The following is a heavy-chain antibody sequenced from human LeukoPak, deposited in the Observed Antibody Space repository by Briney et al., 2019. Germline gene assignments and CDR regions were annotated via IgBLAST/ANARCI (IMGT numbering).Heavy chain of an antibody. CDR3: ATWGVVVILDAFDI. V-gene: IGHV1-24*01. J-gene: IGHJ3*02. D-gene: IGHD3-22*01. Sequence: ASVTVSCKVSGYTLTELSMHWVRQAPGKGLEWMGGFDPEDGETIYAQKFQGRVTMTEDTSTDTAYMELSSLRSEDTAVYYCATWGVVVILDAFDIWGQGTMVTVSS. CDR1: GYTLTELS. CDR2: FDPEDGET.